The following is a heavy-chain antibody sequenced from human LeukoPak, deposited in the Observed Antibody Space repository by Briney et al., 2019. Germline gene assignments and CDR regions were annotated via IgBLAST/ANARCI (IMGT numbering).Heavy chain of an antibody. Sequence: GGSLRLSCAASRFTLSNYWMTWVRQAPGKGLEWVGNINQDASEINYVDSVKGRFTISRVNAENSLYLQMNSLRAEDTAIYYCARDRHINSWSNDRFDYWGQGALVTVSS. CDR3: ARDRHINSWSNDRFDY. J-gene: IGHJ4*02. CDR1: RFTLSNYW. D-gene: IGHD6-13*01. CDR2: INQDASEI. V-gene: IGHV3-7*01.